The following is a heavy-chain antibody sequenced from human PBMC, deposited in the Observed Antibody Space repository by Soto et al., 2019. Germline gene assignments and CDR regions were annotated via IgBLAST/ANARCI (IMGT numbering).Heavy chain of an antibody. CDR1: GFTFSSYG. CDR3: ASSEDSSGFRPYYFDY. Sequence: GGSLGLSCAASGFTFSSYGMHWVRQAPGKGVEWVAVISYDGSNKYYADSVKGRFTISRDNSKNTLYLQMNSLRAEDTAVYHCASSEDSSGFRPYYFDYWGQGTLVTVSS. D-gene: IGHD3-22*01. V-gene: IGHV3-30*03. CDR2: ISYDGSNK. J-gene: IGHJ4*02.